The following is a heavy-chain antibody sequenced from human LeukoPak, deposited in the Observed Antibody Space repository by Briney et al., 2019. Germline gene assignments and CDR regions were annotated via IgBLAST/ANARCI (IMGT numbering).Heavy chain of an antibody. CDR1: GFIFSDCS. CDR3: ARPRGCGSARCNNFDY. V-gene: IGHV3-7*01. CDR2: MSEDGNEI. Sequence: GGSLRLSCTVSGFIFSDCSMSWVRQAPGKGLEWVAKMSEDGNEIFYVDSVKGRFTISRDNTKKSLYLQLNSLRPEDSAVYYCARPRGCGSARCNNFDYWGQGTLVTVSS. D-gene: IGHD2-2*01. J-gene: IGHJ4*02.